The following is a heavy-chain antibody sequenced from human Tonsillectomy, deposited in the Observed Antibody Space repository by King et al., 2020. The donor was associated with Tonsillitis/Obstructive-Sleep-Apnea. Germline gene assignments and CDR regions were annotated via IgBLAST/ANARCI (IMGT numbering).Heavy chain of an antibody. V-gene: IGHV3-15*01. CDR1: GFTFSNAW. CDR2: IKRKTDGGTT. Sequence: EVQLVESGGGLVKPGGSLRLSCAASGFTFSNAWMSWVRQAAGKGLECVGRIKRKTDGGTTDHAAPVKGRFTISRDDSKNTLYLQMDALKTEDTAVYYCATQIPYSSGSDYWGQGTLVTVSS. J-gene: IGHJ4*02. D-gene: IGHD6-19*01. CDR3: ATQIPYSSGSDY.